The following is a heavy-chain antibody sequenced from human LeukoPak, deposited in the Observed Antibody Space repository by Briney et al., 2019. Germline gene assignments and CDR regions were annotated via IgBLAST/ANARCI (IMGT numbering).Heavy chain of an antibody. V-gene: IGHV1-46*03. D-gene: IGHD2-21*01. CDR1: GYTFTSYY. CDR2: INPSGGST. Sequence: ASVKVSCKASGYTFTSYYMHWVRQAPGQGLEWMGIINPSGGSTSYARKFQGRVTMTRDTSTSTVYMELSGLRSEDTAVYYCARDSAYCGGDCYSEHNWFDPWGQGTLVTVSS. J-gene: IGHJ5*02. CDR3: ARDSAYCGGDCYSEHNWFDP.